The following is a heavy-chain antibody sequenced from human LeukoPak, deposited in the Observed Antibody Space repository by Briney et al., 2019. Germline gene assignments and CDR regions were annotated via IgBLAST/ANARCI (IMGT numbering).Heavy chain of an antibody. D-gene: IGHD6-19*01. CDR3: ARAGSGWSFDY. Sequence: SETLSLTCTVSGGSISSYYWNWIRQPPGKGVEWIAFLYYSGSTNYNPSLKSRVTISVDTSKNQFSLKLSSVTAADTAVYYCARAGSGWSFDYWGQGALVTVSS. J-gene: IGHJ4*02. V-gene: IGHV4-59*01. CDR2: LYYSGST. CDR1: GGSISSYY.